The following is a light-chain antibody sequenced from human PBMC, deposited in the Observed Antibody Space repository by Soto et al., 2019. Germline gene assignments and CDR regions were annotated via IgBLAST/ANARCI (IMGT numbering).Light chain of an antibody. CDR3: SSYTSSSTEV. CDR1: SSDVGGYNY. CDR2: EVS. J-gene: IGLJ1*01. V-gene: IGLV2-14*01. Sequence: SVLTQPASVSGSPGQSITISCTGTSSDVGGYNYVSWYQQHPGKAPKLMSYEVSNRPSGVSNRFSGSTSGNTASLTISGLQAEDEADYYCSSYTSSSTEVFGTGTKLTVL.